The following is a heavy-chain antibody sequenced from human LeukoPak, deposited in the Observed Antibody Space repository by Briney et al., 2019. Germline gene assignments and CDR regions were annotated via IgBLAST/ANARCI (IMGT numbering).Heavy chain of an antibody. D-gene: IGHD3-10*01. CDR3: ARLGYYYGSGSYYTPVYYYYYMDV. V-gene: IGHV4-38-2*01. Sequence: SETLSLTCAASGYSISSGYYWGWIRQPPGKGLEWIGSIYHSGSTYYNPSLKSRVTISVDTSKNQFSLKLSSVTAADTAVYYCARLGYYYGSGSYYTPVYYYYYMDVWGKGTTVTVSS. J-gene: IGHJ6*03. CDR1: GYSISSGYY. CDR2: IYHSGST.